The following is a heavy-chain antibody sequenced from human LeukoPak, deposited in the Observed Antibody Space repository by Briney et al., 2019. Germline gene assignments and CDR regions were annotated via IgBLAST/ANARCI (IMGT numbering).Heavy chain of an antibody. J-gene: IGHJ4*02. CDR3: ARESHVTREDY. V-gene: IGHV1-18*01. D-gene: IGHD3-10*01. CDR1: GYTFTSYG. Sequence: ASVKVSCKASGYTFTSYGISWVRQAPGQGLEWMGWISANDGNTDYPQKLQGRVTMTTDTSTSPAYMELRSLRSDDTAVYYCARESHVTREDYWGQGTLVTVSS. CDR2: ISANDGNT.